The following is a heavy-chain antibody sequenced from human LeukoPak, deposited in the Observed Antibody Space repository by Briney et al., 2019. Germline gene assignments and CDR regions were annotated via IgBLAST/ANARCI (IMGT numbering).Heavy chain of an antibody. CDR1: GGSFSGYY. V-gene: IGHV4-4*07. CDR2: IYTSGST. J-gene: IGHJ5*02. D-gene: IGHD3-3*01. Sequence: SETLSLTCAVYGGSFSGYYWSWIRQPAGKGLEWIGRIYTSGSTNYNPSLKSRVTMSVDTSKNQFSLKLSSVTAADTAVYYCTRDFITIFGVDHNWFDPWGQGTLVTVSS. CDR3: TRDFITIFGVDHNWFDP.